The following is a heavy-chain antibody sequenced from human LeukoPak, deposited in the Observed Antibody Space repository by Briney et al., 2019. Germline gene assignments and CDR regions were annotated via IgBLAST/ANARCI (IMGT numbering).Heavy chain of an antibody. Sequence: GGSLRLSCAASGFTFSSYRMNWVRQAPGKGLEWVGRIKSKTDGGTTDYAAPVKGRFTISRDDSKNTLYLQMNSLKIEDTAVYYCTTEDIVVVVGAYDPWGQGTLVTVSS. V-gene: IGHV3-15*01. CDR3: TTEDIVVVVGAYDP. CDR1: GFTFSSYR. CDR2: IKSKTDGGTT. J-gene: IGHJ5*02. D-gene: IGHD2-15*01.